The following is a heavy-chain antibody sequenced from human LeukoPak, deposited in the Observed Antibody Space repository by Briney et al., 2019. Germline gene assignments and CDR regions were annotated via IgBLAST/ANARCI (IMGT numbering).Heavy chain of an antibody. D-gene: IGHD3-22*01. CDR2: INPNSGGT. CDR3: ARTYYYDSSAPGY. J-gene: IGHJ4*02. V-gene: IGHV1-2*02. CDR1: GYTFTGYY. Sequence: ASVKVSCKASGYTFTGYYMHWVRQAPGQGLEWMGWINPNSGGTNYAQKFQGRVTMTRDTSISTAYMELSRLRSDDTAVYYCARTYYYDSSAPGYWGQGTLVTVSS.